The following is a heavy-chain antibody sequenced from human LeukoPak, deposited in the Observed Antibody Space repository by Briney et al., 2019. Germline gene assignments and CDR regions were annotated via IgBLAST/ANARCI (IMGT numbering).Heavy chain of an antibody. J-gene: IGHJ4*02. CDR3: AAFSGSYYYGDDY. D-gene: IGHD1-26*01. CDR2: IFGGGST. CDR1: GFTVSSNY. Sequence: GGSLRLSCAASGFTVSSNYMSWVRQAPGKGLEWVSIIFGGGSTNYADSVKGRFTISRDNSKNTLYLQMNSLRAEDTAVYYCAAFSGSYYYGDDYWGQGTLVTVSS. V-gene: IGHV3-53*01.